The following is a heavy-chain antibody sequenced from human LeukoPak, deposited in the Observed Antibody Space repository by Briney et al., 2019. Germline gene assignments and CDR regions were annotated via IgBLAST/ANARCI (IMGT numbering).Heavy chain of an antibody. V-gene: IGHV3-33*01. Sequence: GGSLRLSCAVSGFTFRSYGFDCVRQAPGKGLEWVAVIWYDGRNKYYADSVKGRFTFSRDNSKNTVYLEMNSLRAEDTAVYYCARAVQGSVLDYWGQGTLVTVSS. CDR1: GFTFRSYG. D-gene: IGHD2-15*01. CDR2: IWYDGRNK. J-gene: IGHJ4*02. CDR3: ARAVQGSVLDY.